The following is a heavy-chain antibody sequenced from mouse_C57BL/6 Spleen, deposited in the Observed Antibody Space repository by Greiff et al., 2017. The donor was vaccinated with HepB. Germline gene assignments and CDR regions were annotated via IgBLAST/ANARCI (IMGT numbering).Heavy chain of an antibody. V-gene: IGHV1-74*01. CDR3: AIPPTASLYYFDY. J-gene: IGHJ2*01. Sequence: VQLQQPGAELVKPGASVKVSCKASGYTFTSYWMHWVKQRPGQGLEWIGRIHPSDSDTNYNQKFKGKATLTVDKSSSTAFMQLSSLTSEDSAVYYCAIPPTASLYYFDYWGQGTTLTVSS. CDR1: GYTFTSYW. CDR2: IHPSDSDT.